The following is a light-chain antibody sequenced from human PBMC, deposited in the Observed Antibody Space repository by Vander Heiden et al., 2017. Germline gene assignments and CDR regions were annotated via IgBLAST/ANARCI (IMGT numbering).Light chain of an antibody. J-gene: IGKJ4*01. CDR1: PSISSSY. CDR2: GAS. CDR3: QQYGSSPPLT. Sequence: EIVLTQPPGTLSLYPGEKATLSCRASPSISSSYLAWYQQKPGQAARLLIYGASSRATGSPDRFSGSGSRTDFTLTISRLEPEDFAVYYCQQYGSSPPLTFGGGTKVEIK. V-gene: IGKV3-20*01.